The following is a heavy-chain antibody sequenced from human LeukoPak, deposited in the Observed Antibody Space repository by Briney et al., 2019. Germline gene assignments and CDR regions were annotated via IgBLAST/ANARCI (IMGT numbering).Heavy chain of an antibody. Sequence: SETLSLTCTVSGYSISSGYYWGWIRQPPGKGLEWIGYIYYSGSTNYNPSLKSRVTISVDTSKNQFSLKLSSVTAADTAVYYCARGRPGIAAAGTRYYFDYWGQGTLVTVSS. V-gene: IGHV4-61*01. D-gene: IGHD6-13*01. CDR3: ARGRPGIAAAGTRYYFDY. J-gene: IGHJ4*02. CDR2: IYYSGST. CDR1: GYSISSGYY.